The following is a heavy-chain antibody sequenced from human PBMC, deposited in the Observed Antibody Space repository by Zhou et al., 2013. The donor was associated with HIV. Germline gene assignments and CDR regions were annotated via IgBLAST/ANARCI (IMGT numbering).Heavy chain of an antibody. J-gene: IGHJ4*02. CDR3: ARGRGDDFWSGESPSWYFDY. V-gene: IGHV1-69*05. CDR1: GGSFKNYG. D-gene: IGHD3-3*01. CDR2: IIPMFVRP. Sequence: QVQLLQSGTEVKTPGSSVMVSCKSSGGSFKNYGISWVRQAPGQGLEWMGGIIPMFVRPNYAQKFQGRVTISTDESTTTAYMGLSSLRSDDTAVYYCARGRGDDFWSGESPSWYFDYWGQGTQVTVSS.